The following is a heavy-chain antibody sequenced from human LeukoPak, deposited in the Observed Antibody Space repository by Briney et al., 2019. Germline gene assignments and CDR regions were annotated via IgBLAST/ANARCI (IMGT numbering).Heavy chain of an antibody. D-gene: IGHD6-19*01. CDR2: IYPGDSDT. Sequence: GESLKISCKGSGYSFTSYWIGWVRQMPGKVLEWMGIIYPGDSDTRYSPSFQGQVTISADKSISTAYLQWSSLKASDTAMYYCARPGYSSGWYGYYFDYWGQGTLVTVSS. J-gene: IGHJ4*02. CDR3: ARPGYSSGWYGYYFDY. CDR1: GYSFTSYW. V-gene: IGHV5-51*01.